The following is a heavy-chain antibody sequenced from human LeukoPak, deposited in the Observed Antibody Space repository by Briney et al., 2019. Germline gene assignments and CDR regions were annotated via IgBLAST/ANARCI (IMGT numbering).Heavy chain of an antibody. CDR1: GFTFSNDW. CDR2: INLEEREG. D-gene: IGHD4-23*01. J-gene: IGHJ4*02. Sequence: GSLRLSCAASGFTFSNDWMSWARQAPGKGLQWVANINLEEREGSNVDSVKGRFTISRDNAKNSLYLQMNSLSAEDTAVYYCARNSRVGFDYWGQGTLLTVSS. CDR3: ARNSRVGFDY. V-gene: IGHV3-7*05.